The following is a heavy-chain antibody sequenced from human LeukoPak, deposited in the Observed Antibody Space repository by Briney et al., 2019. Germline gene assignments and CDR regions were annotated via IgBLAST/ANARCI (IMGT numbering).Heavy chain of an antibody. CDR1: GFTFSSYA. J-gene: IGHJ4*02. V-gene: IGHV3-23*01. CDR2: ISGSGGRT. D-gene: IGHD3-3*01. CDR3: SAGKFHNYYDFWSAKFPANFDY. Sequence: GGSLRLSCAASGFTFSSYAMSWVRQAPGKGLEWVSAISGSGGRTYYADSVKGRFTISRDNSKNTLYLQMNSLRAEDTAVYYCSAGKFHNYYDFWSAKFPANFDYWGQGTLVTVSS.